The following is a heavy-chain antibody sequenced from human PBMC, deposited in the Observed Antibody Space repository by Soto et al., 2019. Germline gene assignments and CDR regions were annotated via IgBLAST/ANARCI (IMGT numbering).Heavy chain of an antibody. V-gene: IGHV1-18*01. CDR1: GYTFTSYF. CDR2: ISAYNGNT. J-gene: IGHJ3*02. Sequence: ASVKVSCKASGYTFTSYFISWVRQAPGQGLEWMGWISAYNGNTNYAQKLQGRVTMTTDISTSTAYMELRSLRSDDTAVYYCARYMMTTVTTTAFDIWGQGTMVTVSS. D-gene: IGHD4-17*01. CDR3: ARYMMTTVTTTAFDI.